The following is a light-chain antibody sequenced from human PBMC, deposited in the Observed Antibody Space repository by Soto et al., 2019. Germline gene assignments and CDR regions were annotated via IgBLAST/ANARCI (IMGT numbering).Light chain of an antibody. CDR1: QGIRND. CDR2: AAS. Sequence: AIQMTQSPSSLSASVGDRVTITCRASQGIRNDLGWYQQRPGKAPKLLIFAASSLQSGVPSRFSGSGSGTDFTLTISSLQPEDFATYYCLQDYNYPYTFGQGTKLEIK. V-gene: IGKV1-6*01. J-gene: IGKJ2*01. CDR3: LQDYNYPYT.